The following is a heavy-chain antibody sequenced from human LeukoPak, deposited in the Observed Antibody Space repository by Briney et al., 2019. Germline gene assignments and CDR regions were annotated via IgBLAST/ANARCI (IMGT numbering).Heavy chain of an antibody. CDR3: AELGITMIGGV. CDR2: ISSSGSTI. D-gene: IGHD3-10*02. J-gene: IGHJ6*04. CDR1: GFTFSSYE. Sequence: GGSLRLSCAASGFTFSSYEMNCVRQAPGKGLEWVSYISSSGSTIYYADSVKGRFTISRDNAKNSLYLQMNSLRAEDTAVYYCAELGITMIGGVWGKGTTVTISS. V-gene: IGHV3-48*03.